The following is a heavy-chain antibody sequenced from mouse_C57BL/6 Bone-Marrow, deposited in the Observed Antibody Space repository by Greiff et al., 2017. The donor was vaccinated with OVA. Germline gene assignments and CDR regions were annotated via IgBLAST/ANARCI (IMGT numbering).Heavy chain of an antibody. CDR2: ISSGGSYT. Sequence: EVHLVESGGDLVKPGGSLKLSCAASGFTFSSYGMSWVRQTPDKRLEWVATISSGGSYTYYPDSVKGRFTISRDNAKNTLYPQRSSLKSEDTAMYYCARDGYSWFAYWGQGTLVTVSA. D-gene: IGHD2-3*01. J-gene: IGHJ3*01. CDR1: GFTFSSYG. CDR3: ARDGYSWFAY. V-gene: IGHV5-6*01.